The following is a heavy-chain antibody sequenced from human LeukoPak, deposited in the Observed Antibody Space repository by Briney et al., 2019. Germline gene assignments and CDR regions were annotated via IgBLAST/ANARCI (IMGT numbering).Heavy chain of an antibody. CDR2: IYYSGST. D-gene: IGHD3-22*01. V-gene: IGHV4-59*01. J-gene: IGHJ5*02. Sequence: SETLSLTCTVSAGSISSYYWSWIRQPPGKGLEWIGYIYYSGSTNYNPSLKSRVTISVDTTKNQFSLKLSSVTAADTAVYYCARDFNYDSSGYLYNWFDPWGQGTLVTVSS. CDR3: ARDFNYDSSGYLYNWFDP. CDR1: AGSISSYY.